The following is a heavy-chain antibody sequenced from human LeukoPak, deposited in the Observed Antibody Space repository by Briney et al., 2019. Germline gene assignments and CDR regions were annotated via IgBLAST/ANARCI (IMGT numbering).Heavy chain of an antibody. Sequence: ASVKVSCKASGYSFTGFYIYWVRQAPGQGLEWMGWINPDSGGTNYAQKFQGRVTLTRDTSVSTVYMELSSLRSDDTARYYCARPANYYYGLEDWGQGTLVTVSS. CDR2: INPDSGGT. CDR3: ARPANYYYGLED. CDR1: GYSFTGFY. D-gene: IGHD3-10*01. J-gene: IGHJ4*02. V-gene: IGHV1-2*02.